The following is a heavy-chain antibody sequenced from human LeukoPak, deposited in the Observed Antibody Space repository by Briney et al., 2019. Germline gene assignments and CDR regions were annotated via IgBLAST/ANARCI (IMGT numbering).Heavy chain of an antibody. Sequence: PGGSLRLSCAASGFTFSTYAMTWVRQAPGKGLEWVSTLSGYTGSTYYADSVKGRFTISRDNSKNTLFLQMNSLRADDTAVYYCASALGGQGGHWGQGTLVTVSS. J-gene: IGHJ4*02. CDR1: GFTFSTYA. CDR2: LSGYTGST. CDR3: ASALGGQGGH. V-gene: IGHV3-23*01. D-gene: IGHD1-26*01.